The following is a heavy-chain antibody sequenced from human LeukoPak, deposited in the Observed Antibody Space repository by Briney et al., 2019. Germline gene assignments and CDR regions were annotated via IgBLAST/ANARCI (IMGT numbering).Heavy chain of an antibody. J-gene: IGHJ4*02. CDR2: ISGSGGST. CDR3: AKAPGAGWIQGAYPFDY. Sequence: PGGSLRLSCAASGFTFSSYAMSWVRQAPGKGLEWVSAISGSGGSTYYADSVKGRFTISRDNSKNTLYLQMNSLRAEDTAVYYCAKAPGAGWIQGAYPFDYWGQGTLVTVSS. D-gene: IGHD5-18*01. V-gene: IGHV3-23*01. CDR1: GFTFSSYA.